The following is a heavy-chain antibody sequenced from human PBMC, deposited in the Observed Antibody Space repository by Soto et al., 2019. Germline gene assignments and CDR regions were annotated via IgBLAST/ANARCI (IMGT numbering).Heavy chain of an antibody. CDR2: IYYSGST. CDR3: ARESASSDYYVDY. V-gene: IGHV4-59*01. J-gene: IGHJ4*02. Sequence: SETLSLTCTVSGGSISSYYWSWIRQPPGKGLEWIGYIYYSGSTNYNPSLKSRVTISVDTSKNQFSLKLSSVTAADTAVYYCARESASSDYYVDYWGQGTLVTVSS. D-gene: IGHD3-22*01. CDR1: GGSISSYY.